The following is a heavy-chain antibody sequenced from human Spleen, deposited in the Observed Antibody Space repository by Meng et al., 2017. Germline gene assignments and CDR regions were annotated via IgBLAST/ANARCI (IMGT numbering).Heavy chain of an antibody. V-gene: IGHV3-21*01. D-gene: IGHD3/OR15-3a*01. J-gene: IGHJ5*02. CDR1: GFIFSSYD. Sequence: GGSLRLSCAASGFIFSSYDMKWFRQAPGKGLEWVSSISSSSGYISYADSAKGRFTVTRDNDKNSLGLQMNSLRAEDTGVYYCARDLSCFGRNCYYNWFDPWGRGTQVTVSS. CDR3: ARDLSCFGRNCYYNWFDP. CDR2: ISSSSGYI.